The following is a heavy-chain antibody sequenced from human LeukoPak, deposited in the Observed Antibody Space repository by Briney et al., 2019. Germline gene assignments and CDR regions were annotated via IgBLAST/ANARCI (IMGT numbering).Heavy chain of an antibody. CDR2: ISSSGSTI. Sequence: GGSLRLSCAASGFTFSDYYMSWIRQAPGKGLEWVSYISSSGSTIYYADSVKGRFTISRDNAKNSLYLQMNSLRAEDTAVYYCARGCYDSSGYSTGRGSYYYYYGMDVWGQGTTVTVSS. CDR1: GFTFSDYY. J-gene: IGHJ6*02. CDR3: ARGCYDSSGYSTGRGSYYYYYGMDV. V-gene: IGHV3-11*01. D-gene: IGHD3-22*01.